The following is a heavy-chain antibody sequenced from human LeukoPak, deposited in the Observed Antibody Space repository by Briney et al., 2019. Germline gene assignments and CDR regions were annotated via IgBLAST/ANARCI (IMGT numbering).Heavy chain of an antibody. J-gene: IGHJ4*02. CDR2: ICYSGGT. CDR3: ARARLAAAGPFDY. D-gene: IGHD6-13*01. Sequence: SETLSLTCTVSGGSISSYYWSWIRQPPGKGLEWIGYICYSGGTNYNPSLKSRVTISVDTSKNQFALKLSSVTAADTAVYYCARARLAAAGPFDYWGQGTLVTVSS. CDR1: GGSISSYY. V-gene: IGHV4-59*01.